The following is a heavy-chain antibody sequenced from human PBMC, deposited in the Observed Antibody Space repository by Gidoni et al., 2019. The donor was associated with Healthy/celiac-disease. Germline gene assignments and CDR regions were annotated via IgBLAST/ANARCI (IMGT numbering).Heavy chain of an antibody. CDR3: AKVKAGDCSSTSCYYWETEDHAFDI. V-gene: IGHV3-30*18. D-gene: IGHD2-2*01. J-gene: IGHJ3*02. CDR1: GFTFSSYG. Sequence: QVQLVESGGGVVQPGRSLRLSCAASGFTFSSYGMHWARQAPGKGLEGVAVISYYGSNKYYADSVKGRFTISRDNSKNTLYLQRNSLRAEDTAVYYCAKVKAGDCSSTSCYYWETEDHAFDIWGQGTMVTVSS. CDR2: ISYYGSNK.